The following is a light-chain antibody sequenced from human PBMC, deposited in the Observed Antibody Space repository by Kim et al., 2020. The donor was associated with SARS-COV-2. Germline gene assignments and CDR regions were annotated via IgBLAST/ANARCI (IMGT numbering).Light chain of an antibody. J-gene: IGLJ3*02. CDR3: ASWDDGLNGPV. CDR1: MSNIGKNF. Sequence: GQRVTVSCSGSMSNIGKNFVYWSQQLPGAARKLLFYRNHERPSGVPDRFSGSKSDTSASLAITGLRSADEADYYCASWDDGLNGPVFGGGTQLTVL. CDR2: RNH. V-gene: IGLV1-47*01.